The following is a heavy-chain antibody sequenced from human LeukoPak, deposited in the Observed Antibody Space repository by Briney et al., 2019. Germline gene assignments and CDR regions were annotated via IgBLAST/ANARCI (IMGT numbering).Heavy chain of an antibody. CDR3: ARFKFYDSTGYSPGHYMDV. Sequence: PSETLSLTCTVSGGPIYSYYWSWIRQTAGKGLEWIGRLYHGVSTNYNPSLKSRVTISVDTSKNRFALKLTAVPAADTAVYYCARFKFYDSTGYSPGHYMDVWGKGTTVTVSS. D-gene: IGHD3-22*01. CDR1: GGPIYSYY. CDR2: LYHGVST. V-gene: IGHV4-4*07. J-gene: IGHJ6*03.